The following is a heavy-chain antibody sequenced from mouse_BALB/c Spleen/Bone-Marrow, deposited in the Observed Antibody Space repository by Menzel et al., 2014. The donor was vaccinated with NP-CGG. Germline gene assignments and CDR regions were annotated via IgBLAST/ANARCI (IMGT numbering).Heavy chain of an antibody. CDR2: ISSGSTSI. CDR3: AGGGYWDDFDA. CDR1: GFTFSSFG. J-gene: IGHJ1*01. Sequence: EVMLVESGGGLVQPGGSRKLSCAASGFTFSSFGMHWVRQAPERGLEWVAYISSGSTSIFYSDTVRGRFTISRDNPKNSLFLQMASLTSADTALYYCAGGGYWDDFDAWGAGSTVAVSS. D-gene: IGHD4-1*01. V-gene: IGHV5-17*02.